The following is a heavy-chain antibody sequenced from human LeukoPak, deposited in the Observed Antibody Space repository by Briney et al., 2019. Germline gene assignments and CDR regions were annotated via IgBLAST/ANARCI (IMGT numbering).Heavy chain of an antibody. CDR1: GFTFSNYV. D-gene: IGHD1/OR15-1a*01. Sequence: GGSLRLSCAASGFTFSNYVMSWVRQAPGKGLEWVSGISGSGGSTYYADSVKGRFTIFRDNIKNTLDLQMNSLRAEDTAIYYCAKVKNTYYFDYWGQGTLVTVSS. J-gene: IGHJ4*02. V-gene: IGHV3-23*01. CDR2: ISGSGGST. CDR3: AKVKNTYYFDY.